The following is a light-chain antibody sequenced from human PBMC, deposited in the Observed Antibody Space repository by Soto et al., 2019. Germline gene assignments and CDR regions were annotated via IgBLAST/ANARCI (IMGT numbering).Light chain of an antibody. Sequence: QPVLTQPPSASGTPGQRVTISCSGSSSNIGSNYVYWYQQLPGTAPKLLIYRNNQRPSGVPDQFSGSKSGTSASLAISGLRSEDEADYYCSAWHDSLREVVFGGGTKLTVL. CDR3: SAWHDSLREVV. V-gene: IGLV1-47*01. J-gene: IGLJ2*01. CDR1: SSNIGSNY. CDR2: RNN.